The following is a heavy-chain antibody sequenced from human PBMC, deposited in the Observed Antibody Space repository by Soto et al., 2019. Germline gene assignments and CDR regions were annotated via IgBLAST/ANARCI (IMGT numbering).Heavy chain of an antibody. D-gene: IGHD6-13*01. V-gene: IGHV3-23*01. J-gene: IGHJ4*02. Sequence: VASLIPSYISSGFTFISYAMIWVRQAPGKGLEWVSVISVSGGRTNYADSVKGRFTISRDNSKNTVFLQMNSLRAEDTAVYYCAKIPSYSSSWYVEYWGQGT. CDR1: GFTFISYA. CDR2: ISVSGGRT. CDR3: AKIPSYSSSWYVEY.